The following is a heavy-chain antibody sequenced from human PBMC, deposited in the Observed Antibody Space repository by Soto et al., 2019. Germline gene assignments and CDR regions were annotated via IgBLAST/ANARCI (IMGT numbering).Heavy chain of an antibody. V-gene: IGHV3-23*01. CDR2: ISGSGGST. D-gene: IGHD6-13*01. Sequence: LRLSCAASGFTFSSYAMSWVRQAPGKGLEWVSAISGSGGSTYYADSVKGRFTISRDNSKNTLYLQMNSLRAEDTAVYYCAKDLSFYDEFSSWYFGAFDIWGQGTMVTVSS. CDR1: GFTFSSYA. CDR3: AKDLSFYDEFSSWYFGAFDI. J-gene: IGHJ3*02.